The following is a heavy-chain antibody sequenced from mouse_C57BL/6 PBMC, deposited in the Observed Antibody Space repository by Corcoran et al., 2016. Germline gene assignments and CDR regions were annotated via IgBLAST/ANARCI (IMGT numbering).Heavy chain of an antibody. D-gene: IGHD1-2*01. CDR2: INPNNGGT. CDR1: GYTFTDYY. V-gene: IGHV1-26*01. CDR3: ARGRRRGYAMDY. Sequence: EVQLQQSGLELVKPGASVKISCKASGYTFTDYYMNWVKQSHGKSLEWIGDINPNNGGTSYNQKFKGKATLTVDKSSSTAYMELRSLTSEDSAVYYCARGRRRGYAMDYWGQGTSVTVSS. J-gene: IGHJ4*01.